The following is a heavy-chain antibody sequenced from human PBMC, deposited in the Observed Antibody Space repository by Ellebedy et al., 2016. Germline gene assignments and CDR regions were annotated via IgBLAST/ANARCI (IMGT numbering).Heavy chain of an antibody. CDR3: ARAFSSGDPHYGMDV. J-gene: IGHJ6*02. CDR1: GGSISSGGYY. V-gene: IGHV4-31*03. Sequence: SETLSLTXTVSGGSISSGGYYWSWIRQHPGKGLEWIGYIYYSGSTYYNPSLKSRVTISVDTSKNQFSLKLSSVTAADTAVYYCARAFSSGDPHYGMDVWGQGTTVTVSS. D-gene: IGHD6-19*01. CDR2: IYYSGST.